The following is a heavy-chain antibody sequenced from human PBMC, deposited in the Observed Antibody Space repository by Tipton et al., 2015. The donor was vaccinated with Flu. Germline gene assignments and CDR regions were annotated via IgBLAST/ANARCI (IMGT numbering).Heavy chain of an antibody. V-gene: IGHV1-69*12. D-gene: IGHD3-3*01. Sequence: VQLVQSGAEVKKPGSSVKVSCKASGGTFSSYAISWVRQAPGQGLEWMGGIIPIFGTANYAQKFQGRVTITADESTSTAYMELSSLRSEDTAVYYCALVRFLEGTRVYYYYGMDVWGQGTTVTVSS. CDR2: IIPIFGTA. CDR3: ALVRFLEGTRVYYYYGMDV. J-gene: IGHJ6*02. CDR1: GGTFSSYA.